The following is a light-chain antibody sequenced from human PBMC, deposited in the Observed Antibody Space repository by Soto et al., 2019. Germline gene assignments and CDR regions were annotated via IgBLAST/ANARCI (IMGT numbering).Light chain of an antibody. V-gene: IGLV2-14*01. CDR3: SSYTISSPLLDV. CDR1: SSDVGAYDY. Sequence: QSALTQPASVSGSPGQSITISCTGTSSDVGAYDYVSWYQQHPDKAPKLMLYEVTNRPSGVSNRFSGSKSGNTASLTISGLQAEDEADYYCSSYTISSPLLDVFGTGTKLTVL. CDR2: EVT. J-gene: IGLJ1*01.